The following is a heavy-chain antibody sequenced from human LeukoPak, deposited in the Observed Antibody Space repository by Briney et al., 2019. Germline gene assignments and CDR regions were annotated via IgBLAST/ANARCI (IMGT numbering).Heavy chain of an antibody. CDR2: INHSGST. CDR1: GGSFSGYY. Sequence: SETLSLTCAVYGGSFSGYYWSWIRQPPGKGLEWIGEINHSGSTNYNPSLKSRVTISVDTSKNQFSLKLSSVTAADTAVYYCARGGDFTEYFYMDACGKGTTVTVSS. D-gene: IGHD3-3*01. V-gene: IGHV4-34*01. CDR3: ARGGDFTEYFYMDA. J-gene: IGHJ6*03.